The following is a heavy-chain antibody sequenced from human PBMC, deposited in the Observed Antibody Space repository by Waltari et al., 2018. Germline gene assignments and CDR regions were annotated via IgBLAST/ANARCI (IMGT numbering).Heavy chain of an antibody. V-gene: IGHV1-24*01. CDR2: FDLEEDET. CDR1: GYTLSEVN. Sequence: VQLVQSGTEVKKPGASVKVSCKISGYTLSEVNIHWVRQAPGKGLEWMGGFDLEEDETIYAQKLKGRVTVTEDTSTDIAYMELRNLKSEDTAVYFCATEIVGYGSNWYFDYWGQGTLVIVSS. D-gene: IGHD2-2*01. J-gene: IGHJ4*02. CDR3: ATEIVGYGSNWYFDY.